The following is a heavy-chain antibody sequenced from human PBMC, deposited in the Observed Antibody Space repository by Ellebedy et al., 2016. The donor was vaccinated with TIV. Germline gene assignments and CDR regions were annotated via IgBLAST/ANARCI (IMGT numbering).Heavy chain of an antibody. D-gene: IGHD3-10*01. CDR2: IWYDGTNT. J-gene: IGHJ4*02. V-gene: IGHV3-30*02. Sequence: PGGSLRLSCAASGFTFSGFGIHWVRQAPGKGLEWVAIIWYDGTNTYYADSVQGRFIISRDNSKNTLFLQMNSLRAEDTAVYHCARDQGYGTGSFTAFDYWGQGTLVTVSS. CDR1: GFTFSGFG. CDR3: ARDQGYGTGSFTAFDY.